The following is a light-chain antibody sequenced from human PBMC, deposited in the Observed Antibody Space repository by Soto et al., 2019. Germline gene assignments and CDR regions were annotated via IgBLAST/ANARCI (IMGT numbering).Light chain of an antibody. CDR1: QSISSW. J-gene: IGKJ1*01. CDR3: QQYQNAWT. V-gene: IGKV1-5*03. Sequence: DIQVTQSPSTLSASVGDTVTITCRASQSISSWLAWYQQKPGKAPKLLIYKTSGLESGVPSRFSGSGPGTEFTLTISSLQPDDFATYYCQQYQNAWTFGQGTRVEIK. CDR2: KTS.